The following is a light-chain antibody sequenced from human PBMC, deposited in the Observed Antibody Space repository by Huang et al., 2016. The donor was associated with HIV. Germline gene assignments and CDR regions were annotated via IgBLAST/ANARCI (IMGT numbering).Light chain of an antibody. CDR1: RSVSSN. CDR3: HQYNNWLLS. CDR2: GSS. V-gene: IGKV3-15*01. J-gene: IGKJ4*01. Sequence: IVMTQSPATLSVSPGERVTLSCRANRSVSSNLACYQQRPGQAPRRLIYGSSTRAPGIPARFSGSGSWTDFSLTISSLQSEDFALYYCHQYNNWLLSFGGGTRVDI.